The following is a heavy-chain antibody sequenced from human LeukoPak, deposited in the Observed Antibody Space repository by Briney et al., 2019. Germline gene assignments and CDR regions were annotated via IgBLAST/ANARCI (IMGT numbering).Heavy chain of an antibody. CDR1: GFTFIDYY. V-gene: IGHV3-69-1*01. D-gene: IGHD6-19*01. CDR2: ISSSSSI. J-gene: IGHJ4*02. Sequence: GGSLRLSRAASGFTFIDYYMNWVRQAPGKGLEWVSSISSSSSIYYADSVKGRFTISRDNAKNSLYLQMNSLRAEDTAVYYCARVEVAVAIDYWGQGTLVTVSS. CDR3: ARVEVAVAIDY.